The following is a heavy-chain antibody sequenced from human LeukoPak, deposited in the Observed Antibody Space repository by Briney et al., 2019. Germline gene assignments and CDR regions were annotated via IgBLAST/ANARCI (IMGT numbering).Heavy chain of an antibody. V-gene: IGHV4-38-2*02. CDR2: IYHSGST. Sequence: SETLSLTCTVSGYSISSGYYWGWIRQPPGKGLEWIGSIYHSGSTYYNPSLKSRVTISVDTSKNQFSLKLSSVTAADTAVYYCARDIGQGIDYWGQGTLVTASS. CDR1: GYSISSGYY. CDR3: ARDIGQGIDY. J-gene: IGHJ4*02. D-gene: IGHD1-26*01.